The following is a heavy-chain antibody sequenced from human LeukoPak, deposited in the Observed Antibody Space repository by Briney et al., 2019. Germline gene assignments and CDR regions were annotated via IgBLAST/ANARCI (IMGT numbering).Heavy chain of an antibody. D-gene: IGHD1-26*01. V-gene: IGHV3-64*01. J-gene: IGHJ4*02. CDR3: ARKGIQELPFDY. Sequence: GGSLRLSCAASGFTFSSYAMHWVRQAPGKGLEYVSAISSNGGSTYYANSVKGRFTISRDNSKNTLYLQMDSLRAEDMAVYYCARKGIQELPFDYWGQGTLVTVSS. CDR1: GFTFSSYA. CDR2: ISSNGGST.